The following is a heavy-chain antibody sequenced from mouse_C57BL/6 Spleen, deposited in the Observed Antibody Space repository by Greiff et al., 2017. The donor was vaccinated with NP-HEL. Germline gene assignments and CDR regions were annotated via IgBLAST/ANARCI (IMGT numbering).Heavy chain of an antibody. J-gene: IGHJ1*03. CDR3: ARGGMVTTWYFDV. Sequence: QVHVKQSGAELVRPGTSVKMSCKASGYTFTNYWIGWAKQRPGHGLEWIGDIYPGGGYTKYNEKFKGKATLTADKSSSTAYMQFSSLTSEDSAIYYCARGGMVTTWYFDVWGTGTTVTVSS. CDR1: GYTFTNYW. V-gene: IGHV1-63*01. CDR2: IYPGGGYT. D-gene: IGHD2-3*01.